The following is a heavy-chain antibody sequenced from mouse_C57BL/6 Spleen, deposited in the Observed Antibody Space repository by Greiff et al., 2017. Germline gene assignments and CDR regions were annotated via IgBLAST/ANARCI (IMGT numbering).Heavy chain of an antibody. CDR1: GFTFSDYG. J-gene: IGHJ1*03. Sequence: DVMLVESGGGLVQPGGSLKLSCAASGFTFSDYGMAWVRQAPRKGPEWVAFISNLAYSIYYADTVTGRFTISRENAKNTLYLEMSSLRSEDTAMYYCARQGDYYGSSGYFDVWGTGTTVTVSS. CDR3: ARQGDYYGSSGYFDV. V-gene: IGHV5-15*01. D-gene: IGHD1-1*01. CDR2: ISNLAYSI.